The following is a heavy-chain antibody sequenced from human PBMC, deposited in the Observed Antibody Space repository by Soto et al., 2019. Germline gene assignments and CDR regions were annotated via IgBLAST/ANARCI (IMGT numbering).Heavy chain of an antibody. CDR3: ARGSGEKFDY. J-gene: IGHJ4*02. CDR1: GGSISSGGYY. V-gene: IGHV4-31*03. CDR2: IYYSGST. Sequence: SETLSLTCTVSGGSISSGGYYWSWIRQHPGKGLEWIGYIYYSGSTYYNPSLKSRVTISVDTSKNQFSLKLSSVTAADTAVYYCARGSGEKFDYWGQGTLVTVAS. D-gene: IGHD4-17*01.